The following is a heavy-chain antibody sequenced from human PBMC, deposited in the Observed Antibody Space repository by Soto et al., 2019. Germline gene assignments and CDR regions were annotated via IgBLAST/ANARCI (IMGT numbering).Heavy chain of an antibody. CDR1: GGSISSSSYY. Sequence: QLQLQESGPGLVKPSETLSLTCTVSGGSISSSSYYWGWIRQPPGKGLEWIGSIYYSGSTYYNPSLKSRVTISVDTSKNQFSLKLSSVNAEDTAVYYCASPVVNHNWFDPWGQGTLVTVSS. CDR2: IYYSGST. V-gene: IGHV4-39*01. D-gene: IGHD3-22*01. CDR3: ASPVVNHNWFDP. J-gene: IGHJ5*02.